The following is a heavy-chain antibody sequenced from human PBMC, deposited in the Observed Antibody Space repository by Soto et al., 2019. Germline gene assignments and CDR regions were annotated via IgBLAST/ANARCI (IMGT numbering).Heavy chain of an antibody. CDR3: ARLPFYGDYPSFFDY. D-gene: IGHD4-17*01. CDR2: IYYSGST. J-gene: IGHJ4*02. Sequence: QLQLQESGPGLVKPSETLSLTCTVSGGSISSSSYYWGWIRQPPGKGLEWIGSIYYSGSTYYNPSRKSRVTISVDTSKNQFSLKLSSVPAADTAVYYCARLPFYGDYPSFFDYWGQGTLVTVSS. V-gene: IGHV4-39*01. CDR1: GGSISSSSYY.